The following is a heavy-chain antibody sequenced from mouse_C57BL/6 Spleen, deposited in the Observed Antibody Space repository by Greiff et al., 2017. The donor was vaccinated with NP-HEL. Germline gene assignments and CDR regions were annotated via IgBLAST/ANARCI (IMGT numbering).Heavy chain of an antibody. CDR3: ARSEGPAWFAY. CDR1: GYAFTNYL. Sequence: QVQLQQSGAELVRPGTSVKVSCKASGYAFTNYLIEWVKQRPGQGLEWIGVINPGSGGTNYNEKFKGKATLTADKSSSTAYMQLSSLTSEDSAVYCCARSEGPAWFAYWGQGTLVTVSA. J-gene: IGHJ3*01. CDR2: INPGSGGT. V-gene: IGHV1-54*01. D-gene: IGHD3-3*01.